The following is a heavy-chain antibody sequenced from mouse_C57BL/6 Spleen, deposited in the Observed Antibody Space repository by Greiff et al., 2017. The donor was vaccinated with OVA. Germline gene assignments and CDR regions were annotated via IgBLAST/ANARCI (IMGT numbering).Heavy chain of an antibody. Sequence: QVQLQQPGAELVMPGASVKLSCKASGYTFTSYWMHWVKQRPGQGLEWIGEIDPSDSYTNYNQKFKGKSTLTVDKSSSTAYMQLSSLTAEDSAVYYYARNDGYLNYYAMDYWGQGTSVTVSS. CDR2: IDPSDSYT. D-gene: IGHD2-3*01. J-gene: IGHJ4*01. CDR1: GYTFTSYW. CDR3: ARNDGYLNYYAMDY. V-gene: IGHV1-69*01.